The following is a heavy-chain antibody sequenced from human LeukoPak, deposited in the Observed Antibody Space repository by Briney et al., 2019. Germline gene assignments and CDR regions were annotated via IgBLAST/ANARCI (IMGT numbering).Heavy chain of an antibody. D-gene: IGHD1-1*01. CDR2: IRSRSYGGTT. Sequence: PGGSLRLSCTTSGFSFDDFAMSWFRQAPGKGLEWRTSIRSRSYGGTTDYAASVRGRFSISRDASKSIAYLQVNSLKPEDTAVYFCSTVQPERSRSFYYYMDVWGKGTTVTVSS. J-gene: IGHJ6*03. CDR1: GFSFDDFA. CDR3: STVQPERSRSFYYYMDV. V-gene: IGHV3-49*03.